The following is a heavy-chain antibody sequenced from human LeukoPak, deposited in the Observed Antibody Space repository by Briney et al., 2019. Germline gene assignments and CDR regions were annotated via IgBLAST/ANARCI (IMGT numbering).Heavy chain of an antibody. Sequence: ASVKVSCKASGYTFTGYYMHWVRQAPGQGLEWMGRINPNSGGTNYTQKFQGRVTMTRNTSSSTAYMELSRLRSDDTAVYYCARAIGIAVAGTHHTGGYWGQGTLVTVSS. CDR1: GYTFTGYY. D-gene: IGHD6-19*01. J-gene: IGHJ4*02. CDR3: ARAIGIAVAGTHHTGGY. CDR2: INPNSGGT. V-gene: IGHV1-2*06.